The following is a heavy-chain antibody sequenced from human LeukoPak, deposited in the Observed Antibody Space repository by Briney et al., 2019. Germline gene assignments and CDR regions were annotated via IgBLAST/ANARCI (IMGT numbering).Heavy chain of an antibody. D-gene: IGHD4-17*01. V-gene: IGHV3-48*04. CDR1: GFTSSSYS. CDR3: ARGGPYGDYVSWYFDL. Sequence: GGSLSLSGASSGFTSSSYSMNWVRHAPREGLEWGSYISSSSSTLYYADSVKGRFTTSRDNAKNSLYLQMSSLRAEDTAVYYCARGGPYGDYVSWYFDLWGRGTLVTVSS. CDR2: ISSSSSTL. J-gene: IGHJ2*01.